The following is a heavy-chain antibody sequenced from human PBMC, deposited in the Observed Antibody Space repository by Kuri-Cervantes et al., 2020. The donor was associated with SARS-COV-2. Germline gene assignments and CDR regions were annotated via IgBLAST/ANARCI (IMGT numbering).Heavy chain of an antibody. D-gene: IGHD3-22*01. CDR1: GGSFSGYY. CDR3: ARGAASITMIVVVGNFDY. Sequence: SQTLSLTCAVHGGSFSGYYWSWIRQPPGKGLEWIGSIYHSGSTYYNPSPKSRVTISVDTSKNQFSLKLSSVTAADTAVYYCARGAASITMIVVVGNFDYWGQGTLVTVSS. CDR2: IYHSGST. J-gene: IGHJ4*02. V-gene: IGHV4-34*01.